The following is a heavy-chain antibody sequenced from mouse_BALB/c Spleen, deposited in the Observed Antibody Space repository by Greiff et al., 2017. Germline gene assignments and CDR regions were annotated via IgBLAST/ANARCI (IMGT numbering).Heavy chain of an antibody. Sequence: VQLQQSGPGLVAPSQSLSITCTVSGFSLTSYDISWIRQPPGKGLEWLGVIWTGGGTNYNSAFMSRLSISKDNSKSQVFLKMNSLQTDDTAIYYCVSSSPGDYSSSYGYFEVWGAGTTVTVSS. CDR2: IWTGGGT. CDR3: VSSSPGDYSSSYGYFEV. CDR1: GFSLTSYD. J-gene: IGHJ1*01. D-gene: IGHD1-1*01. V-gene: IGHV2-9-2*01.